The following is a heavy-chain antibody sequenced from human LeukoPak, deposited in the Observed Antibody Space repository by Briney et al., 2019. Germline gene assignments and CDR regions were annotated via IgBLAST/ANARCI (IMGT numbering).Heavy chain of an antibody. CDR1: GFPFSSYA. D-gene: IGHD3-10*01. Sequence: PGGSLRLSCAASGFPFSSYAISWARQAPGKGLEWVSAISGSGGSTYYADSVKGRFTISRDNSKNTLYLQMNSLRAEDTAVYYCANSVVRGDSGSAPRSWGQGTLVTVSS. CDR2: ISGSGGST. J-gene: IGHJ4*02. V-gene: IGHV3-23*01. CDR3: ANSVVRGDSGSAPRS.